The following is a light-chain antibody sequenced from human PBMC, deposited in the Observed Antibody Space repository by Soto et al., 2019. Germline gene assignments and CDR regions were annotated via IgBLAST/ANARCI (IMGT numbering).Light chain of an antibody. J-gene: IGKJ4*01. CDR3: QQYYSTLLT. CDR2: WAS. Sequence: DIVMTQSPDSLAVSLGERATINCKSSQSVLYSSNNKNYLAWYQQKPGQPPKLLIYWASTREFGVPDRFSGSGSGTDFTLTISSLQAEDVAVYYCQQYYSTLLTFGGGTKVDNK. V-gene: IGKV4-1*01. CDR1: QSVLYSSNNKNY.